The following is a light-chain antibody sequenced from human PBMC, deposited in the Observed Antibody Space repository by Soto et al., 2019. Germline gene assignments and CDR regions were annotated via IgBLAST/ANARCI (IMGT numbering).Light chain of an antibody. CDR2: GGS. J-gene: IGKJ1*01. Sequence: EIVLTQSPATLSLSPGERATLSCRASQSVSSYLAWYQQKPCQAPRLLLHGGSPKATGIPARFSGSGSGTEFTLTISSLQSEDIAVYCCHQYYTWPRTFGQGTKVDI. CDR1: QSVSSY. V-gene: IGKV3-15*01. CDR3: HQYYTWPRT.